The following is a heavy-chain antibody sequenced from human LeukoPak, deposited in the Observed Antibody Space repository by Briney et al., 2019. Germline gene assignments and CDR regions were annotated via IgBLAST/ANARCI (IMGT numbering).Heavy chain of an antibody. D-gene: IGHD6-19*01. V-gene: IGHV4-31*03. J-gene: IGHJ4*02. CDR2: IYYSGST. CDR3: ARDDSSGWYFDY. Sequence: SETLSLTRTVSGGSISSGGYYWSWICQHPGKGLEWIGYIYYSGSTYYNPSLKSRVTISVDTSKNQFSLKLSSVTAADTAVYYCARDDSSGWYFDYWGQGTLVTVSS. CDR1: GGSISSGGYY.